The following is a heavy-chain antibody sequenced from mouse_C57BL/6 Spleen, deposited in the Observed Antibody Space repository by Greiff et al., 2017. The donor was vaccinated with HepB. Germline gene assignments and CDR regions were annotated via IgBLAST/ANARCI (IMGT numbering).Heavy chain of an antibody. CDR3: ARTARIKY. Sequence: EVKLMESGPGLVKPSQSLSLTCTVTGYSITSGYGWNWIRQFPGNKLEWMGYISYSGSTNYHPSLKSRISITRDTSKNQFFLQLNSGTTEDKATYYWARTARIKYWGEGTTLTVSS. CDR1: GYSITSGYG. V-gene: IGHV3-2*02. CDR2: ISYSGST. J-gene: IGHJ2*01. D-gene: IGHD3-3*01.